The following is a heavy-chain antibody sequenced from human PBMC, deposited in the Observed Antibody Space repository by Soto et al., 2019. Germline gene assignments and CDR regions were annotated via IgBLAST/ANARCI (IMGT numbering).Heavy chain of an antibody. CDR3: ARGDTYYDILTGYYPPYYFDY. CDR1: GGSISSGGYY. V-gene: IGHV4-31*03. Sequence: QVQLQESGPGLVKPSQTLSLTCTVSGGSISSGGYYWSWIRQHPGKGLEWIGYIYYSGSTYYNPSLKSRVTISVATSKNQFSLKLSSVTAADTAVYYCARGDTYYDILTGYYPPYYFDYWGQGTLVTVSS. D-gene: IGHD3-9*01. J-gene: IGHJ4*02. CDR2: IYYSGST.